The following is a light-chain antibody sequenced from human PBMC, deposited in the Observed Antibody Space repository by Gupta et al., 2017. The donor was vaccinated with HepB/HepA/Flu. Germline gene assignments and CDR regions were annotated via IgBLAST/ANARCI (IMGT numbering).Light chain of an antibody. Sequence: QAALIQPASAYGSPGPSITVHCTGSNSDVGGYNYVAWYQQHPGKDPKLMIYDVSNRPSGVSNRFSGSKSGNTASLTVSGLQAEDEADYYCSSFSTSSTRVFGGGTKLTVL. CDR1: NSDVGGYNY. J-gene: IGLJ3*02. CDR3: SSFSTSSTRV. V-gene: IGLV2-14*03. CDR2: DVS.